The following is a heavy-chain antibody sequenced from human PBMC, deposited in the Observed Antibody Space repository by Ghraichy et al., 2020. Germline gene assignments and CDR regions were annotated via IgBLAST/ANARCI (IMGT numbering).Heavy chain of an antibody. CDR1: GGSISSYY. Sequence: SETLSLTCTVSGGSISSYYWSWIRQPAGKGLEWIGRIHSSGNTHYNPSLKSRVTVSVDTSKNQFSLKLSSVTAADTAVYYCARTSIVGATFFDFWGQGTLGTVSS. D-gene: IGHD1-26*01. CDR2: IHSSGNT. J-gene: IGHJ4*02. V-gene: IGHV4-4*07. CDR3: ARTSIVGATFFDF.